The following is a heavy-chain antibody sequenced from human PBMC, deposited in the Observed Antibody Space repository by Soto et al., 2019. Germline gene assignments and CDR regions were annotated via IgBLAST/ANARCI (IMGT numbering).Heavy chain of an antibody. D-gene: IGHD3-10*01. CDR1: GYTFTGYY. J-gene: IGHJ6*02. CDR3: ARGGYYGSGSYPQYYYYGMDV. CDR2: INPNSGGT. Sequence: QVQLVQSGAEVKKPGASVKVSCKASGYTFTGYYMHWVRQAPGQGLEWMGWINPNSGGTNYAQKCQGWVTMTRDTSISTAYMELSRLRSDDTAVYYCARGGYYGSGSYPQYYYYGMDVWGQGTTVTVSS. V-gene: IGHV1-2*04.